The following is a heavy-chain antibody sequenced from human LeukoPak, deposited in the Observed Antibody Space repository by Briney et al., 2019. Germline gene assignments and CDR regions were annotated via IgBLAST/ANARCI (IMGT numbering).Heavy chain of an antibody. V-gene: IGHV3-48*04. CDR1: GFTFSSHS. CDR3: ARDYPYYDSSGSYHRWFNP. Sequence: GGSLRLSCAASGFTFSSHSMNWVRQAPGKGLEWVSYISSSGSTTYYADSVKGRFTIPRDSAKNSLYLQMDSLRAEDTAVYYCARDYPYYDSSGSYHRWFNPWGQGTLVTVSS. D-gene: IGHD3-22*01. CDR2: ISSSGSTT. J-gene: IGHJ5*02.